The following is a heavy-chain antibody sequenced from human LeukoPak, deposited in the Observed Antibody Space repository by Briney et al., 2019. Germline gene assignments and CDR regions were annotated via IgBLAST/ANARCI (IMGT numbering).Heavy chain of an antibody. D-gene: IGHD4-11*01. J-gene: IGHJ4*02. CDR1: GYTFTGYY. V-gene: IGHV1-2*02. CDR3: ARWMATVTTPDY. Sequence: GASVKVSCKASGYTFTGYYMYWVRQAPGQGLEWMGWINPSSGGTNYAQKFQGRVTMTRDTSISTAYMELSRLRSDDTAVYYCARWMATVTTPDYWGQGTLVTVSS. CDR2: INPSSGGT.